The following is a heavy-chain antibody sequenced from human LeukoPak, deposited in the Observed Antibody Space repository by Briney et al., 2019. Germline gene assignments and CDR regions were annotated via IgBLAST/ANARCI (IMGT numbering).Heavy chain of an antibody. CDR3: ASRRTRIIAASPWLDY. J-gene: IGHJ4*02. CDR1: GGSISSYS. V-gene: IGHV4-4*07. Sequence: SETLSLTCTVSGGSISSYSWSWIRQPAGKGLEWIGRIYTSGSTNYNPSLKSRVAMSVDTSKNQFSLKLSSVTAADTAVYYCASRRTRIIAASPWLDYWGQGTLVTVSS. CDR2: IYTSGST. D-gene: IGHD6-13*01.